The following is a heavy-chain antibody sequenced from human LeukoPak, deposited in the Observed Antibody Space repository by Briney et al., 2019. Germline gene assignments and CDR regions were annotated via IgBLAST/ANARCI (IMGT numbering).Heavy chain of an antibody. CDR1: GYKFTNYW. D-gene: IGHD2-2*01. J-gene: IGHJ4*02. Sequence: GESLKISCKASGYKFTNYWIGWVRQMPGKGLEWMGIIYPGDSETRYSPSFQGQVTISADKSVSTAYLQWSSLKTSDTAMYYCARGDSSIWYEYWGQGTLVTVSS. CDR2: IYPGDSET. CDR3: ARGDSSIWYEY. V-gene: IGHV5-51*01.